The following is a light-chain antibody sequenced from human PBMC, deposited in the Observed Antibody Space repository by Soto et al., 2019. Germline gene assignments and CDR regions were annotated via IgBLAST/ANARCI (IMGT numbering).Light chain of an antibody. J-gene: IGKJ4*01. Sequence: EIVMTQSPATLSVSPGEGATLSCWASQSVAGNLAWYQQKPGQAPRLLISGAFTRATGIPATFSGSGSGTEFTLTISSLQSEDFAVYYCQQHNKWPLTFGGGTKVEIK. CDR1: QSVAGN. CDR3: QQHNKWPLT. V-gene: IGKV3-15*01. CDR2: GAF.